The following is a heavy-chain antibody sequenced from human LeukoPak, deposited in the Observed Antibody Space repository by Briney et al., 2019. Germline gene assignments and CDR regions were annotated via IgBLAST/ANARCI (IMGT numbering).Heavy chain of an antibody. V-gene: IGHV1-46*03. CDR2: INPSGGST. CDR1: VYTFTSYY. D-gene: IGHD2-21*01. Sequence: ASVKVSCKASVYTFTSYYMHWVRQSPGQGPEWMGIINPSGGSTSYAQKFQGRVTMTRDTSTSTVYMELSSLRSEDTAVYYCARVAVIAITDYFDYWGQGSLVTVSP. J-gene: IGHJ4*02. CDR3: ARVAVIAITDYFDY.